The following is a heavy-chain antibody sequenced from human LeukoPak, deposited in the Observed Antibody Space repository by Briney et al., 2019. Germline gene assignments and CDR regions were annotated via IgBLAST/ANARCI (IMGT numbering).Heavy chain of an antibody. V-gene: IGHV3-23*01. D-gene: IGHD3-3*01. Sequence: PGGALTLSCAASGFTFSSYAMRWVRQAPGKGLAWVSGISRSGCSTYYADSVKGRFTIPSDNSKDTVYLELDRLSAEDTAVYYCAKNPVRRYDFWGGYYPGGYYYMDVWGKGTTVTVSS. CDR2: ISRSGCST. J-gene: IGHJ6*03. CDR1: GFTFSSYA. CDR3: AKNPVRRYDFWGGYYPGGYYYMDV.